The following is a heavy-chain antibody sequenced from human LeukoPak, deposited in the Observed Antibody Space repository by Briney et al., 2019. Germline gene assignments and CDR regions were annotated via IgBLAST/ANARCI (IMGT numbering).Heavy chain of an antibody. CDR3: ARQGIAAAVRWFDP. D-gene: IGHD6-13*01. Sequence: SETLSLTCTVSGGSISSYYWSWIRQPPGKGLEWIGYIYYSGSTNYNPSLKSRVTISVDTSKNQFSLKLSSVTAADTAVYYCARQGIAAAVRWFDPWGQGTLVTVSS. CDR1: GGSISSYY. V-gene: IGHV4-59*01. J-gene: IGHJ5*02. CDR2: IYYSGST.